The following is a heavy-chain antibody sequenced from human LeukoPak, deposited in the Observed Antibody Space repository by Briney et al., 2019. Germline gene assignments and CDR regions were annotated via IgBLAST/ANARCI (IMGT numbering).Heavy chain of an antibody. V-gene: IGHV4-30-4*01. J-gene: IGHJ5*02. D-gene: IGHD2-15*01. CDR1: GGSISRGDYY. CDR2: IYYSGST. CDR3: ARERYCSGGTCYSDNWFDP. Sequence: SETLSLTCTVSGGSISRGDYYWSWIRQPPGKGLEWIGHIYYSGSTSYNPSLKSRLTISVDTSKNQFSLKLSSVTAADTAVYYCARERYCSGGTCYSDNWFDPWGQGTLVTVSS.